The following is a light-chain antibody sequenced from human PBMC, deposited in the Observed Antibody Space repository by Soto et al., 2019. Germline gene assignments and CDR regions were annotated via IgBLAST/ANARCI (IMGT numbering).Light chain of an antibody. CDR1: ETITTT. CDR3: QQYKMWPPYT. CDR2: DAS. V-gene: IGKV3-15*01. J-gene: IGKJ2*01. Sequence: EIVMTQSPDVLSVSPGEEATLSCRASETITTTLAWFQHKPGQAPRLLIYDASTRAPDVPVRFIGSGSGTDFTLTITSLQSEDFAVYYCQQYKMWPPYTFGQGTKLEI.